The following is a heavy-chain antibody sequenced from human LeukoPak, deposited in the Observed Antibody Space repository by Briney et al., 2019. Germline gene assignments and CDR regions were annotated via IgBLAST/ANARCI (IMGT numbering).Heavy chain of an antibody. CDR3: VRDDSNGVDS. D-gene: IGHD5-18*01. V-gene: IGHV3-74*01. Sequence: GGSLRLSCAASGFSFSNFWMLWVRQVPGKGLACVSRIDSAGGGTAYADSVKGRFSISRDNSKNTLDLQMNFLRVEDTGVYYCVRDDSNGVDSWGPGTLVTVSS. J-gene: IGHJ4*02. CDR2: IDSAGGGT. CDR1: GFSFSNFW.